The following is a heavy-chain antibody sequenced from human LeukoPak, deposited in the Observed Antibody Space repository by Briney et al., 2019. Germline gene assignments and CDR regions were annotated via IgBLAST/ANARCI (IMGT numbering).Heavy chain of an antibody. CDR2: INHSGTT. V-gene: IGHV4-34*01. J-gene: IGHJ6*03. Sequence: SETLSLTCAVYVGSFSGYYWSWIRQSPRKGLEWIGEINHSGTTSYNPSLESRITISADASKNQFSLRLTSVTAADTAVYYCARVQTLGGLYYYYSMDVWAKGTTVTVSS. CDR1: VGSFSGYY. D-gene: IGHD3-16*01. CDR3: ARVQTLGGLYYYYSMDV.